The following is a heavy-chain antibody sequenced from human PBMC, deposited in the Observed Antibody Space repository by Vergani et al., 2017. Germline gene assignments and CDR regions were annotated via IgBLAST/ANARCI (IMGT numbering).Heavy chain of an antibody. V-gene: IGHV2-5*04. CDR1: GFSLNTRGVS. J-gene: IGHJ6*03. CDR2: IYWNDDQ. CDR3: VYRKTEGRTTGCFYPFYYYYYMHV. Sequence: QITLKESGPTLVKPTQTLTLTCTFSGFSLNTRGVSVAWIRQPPGKALDWLALIYWNDDQHYSPSLNNRVTITKDTSKNQVVLTMTNMDYVDTGTYYCVYRKTEGRTTGCFYPFYYYYYMHVLGKGTTVTVSS. D-gene: IGHD1-7*01.